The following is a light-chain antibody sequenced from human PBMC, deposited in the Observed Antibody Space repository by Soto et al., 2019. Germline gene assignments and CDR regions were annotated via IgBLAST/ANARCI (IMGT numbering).Light chain of an antibody. CDR3: TSYTSTTTWV. CDR2: GVD. V-gene: IGLV2-14*01. Sequence: QSALTQPASVSGSPGQSITISCTGTSNDVGGYNYVSWYQQHPGKAPKLMIYGVDNRPSGVSNRFSGSKSGNTASLTISGLQAEDEADYYCTSYTSTTTWVFGGGTKLTVL. CDR1: SNDVGGYNY. J-gene: IGLJ3*02.